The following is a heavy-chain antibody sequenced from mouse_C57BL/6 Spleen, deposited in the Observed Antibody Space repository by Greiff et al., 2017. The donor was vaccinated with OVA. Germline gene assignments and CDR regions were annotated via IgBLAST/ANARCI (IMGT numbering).Heavy chain of an antibody. Sequence: QVQLQQSGAELVRPGASVTLSCKASGYTFTDYEMHWVKQTPVHGLVWIGAIDPETGGTAYNQKFKGKAILTADKSSSTAYMELRSLTSEDSAVYYCTRQPYYFDYWGQGTTLTVSS. CDR3: TRQPYYFDY. D-gene: IGHD6-1*01. CDR1: GYTFTDYE. V-gene: IGHV1-15*01. J-gene: IGHJ2*01. CDR2: IDPETGGT.